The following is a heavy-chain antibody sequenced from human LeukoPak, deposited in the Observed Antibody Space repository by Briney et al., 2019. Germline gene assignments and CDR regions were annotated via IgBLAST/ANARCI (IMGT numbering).Heavy chain of an antibody. D-gene: IGHD1-20*01. V-gene: IGHV1-2*02. J-gene: IGHJ4*02. Sequence: GASVKVSCKASGYTFTGYYMHWVRQAPGQGLEWMGWINPNNGGTNHAQKFQGRVTMTRDTSISTAYVELSRLRSDDTAVYYCVPTNNWDYYFDYWGQGTLVTVSS. CDR3: VPTNNWDYYFDY. CDR1: GYTFTGYY. CDR2: INPNNGGT.